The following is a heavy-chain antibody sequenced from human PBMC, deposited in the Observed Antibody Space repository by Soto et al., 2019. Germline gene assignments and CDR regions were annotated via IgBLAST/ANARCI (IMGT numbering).Heavy chain of an antibody. J-gene: IGHJ3*02. CDR2: INPTGDST. Sequence: QMQLVQSGPEVKKPGASVEVSCKASGYTFTNYYVHWVRQAPGEGLEWMGMINPTGDSTTYAQKFQGRVTMTRDTSTGTVYLELYSLTSEDTAVYYCASPNWAGQDAFDIWGQGTMVTVSS. CDR3: ASPNWAGQDAFDI. V-gene: IGHV1-46*01. CDR1: GYTFTNYY. D-gene: IGHD1-1*01.